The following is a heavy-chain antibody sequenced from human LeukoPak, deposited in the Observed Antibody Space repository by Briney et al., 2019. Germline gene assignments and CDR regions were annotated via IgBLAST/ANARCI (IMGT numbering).Heavy chain of an antibody. J-gene: IGHJ3*02. D-gene: IGHD6-19*01. Sequence: GESLKISCKTSGYSFSNYWIGWVRQMPGKGLEWMGIIYPGDSDTKYSPSFQGQVTMSVDKFISTAYLQWSSLKASDTAMYYCARRGGLVDVFDIWGQGTMVTVSS. V-gene: IGHV5-51*01. CDR1: GYSFSNYW. CDR3: ARRGGLVDVFDI. CDR2: IYPGDSDT.